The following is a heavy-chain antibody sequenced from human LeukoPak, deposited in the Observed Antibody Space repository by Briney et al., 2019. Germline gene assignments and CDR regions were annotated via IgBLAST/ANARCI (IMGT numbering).Heavy chain of an antibody. D-gene: IGHD6-19*01. CDR3: AKDRWGAVASFDY. Sequence: PGGSLRLSCAASGFPISDYVMHWVRQAPGKGLEWVSVIRYDGNNKYYADSVKGRFTISRDNSKNTLYLQMNSLESEDTAVYYCAKDRWGAVASFDYWGQGTLVTVSS. CDR1: GFPISDYV. J-gene: IGHJ4*02. V-gene: IGHV3-30*02. CDR2: IRYDGNNK.